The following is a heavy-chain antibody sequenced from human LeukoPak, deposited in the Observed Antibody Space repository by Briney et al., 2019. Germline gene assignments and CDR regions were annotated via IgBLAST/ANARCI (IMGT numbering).Heavy chain of an antibody. J-gene: IGHJ4*02. CDR2: IYHSGST. Sequence: GSLRLSCAASGFTFSSYGMSWVRQPPGKGLEWIGEIYHSGSTNYDPSLKSRVTISVDKSKNQFSLKLSSVTAADTAVYYCAREGYDSSGYYYFDYWGQGTLVTVSS. D-gene: IGHD3-22*01. V-gene: IGHV4-4*02. CDR1: GFTFSSYG. CDR3: AREGYDSSGYYYFDY.